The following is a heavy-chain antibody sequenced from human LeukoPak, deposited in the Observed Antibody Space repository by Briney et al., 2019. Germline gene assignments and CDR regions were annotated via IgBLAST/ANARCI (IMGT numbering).Heavy chain of an antibody. D-gene: IGHD4-17*01. CDR1: GGSISSSSYY. V-gene: IGHV4-39*07. CDR3: ARGLRYFDY. J-gene: IGHJ4*02. CDR2: IYYSGST. Sequence: SETLSLTCTVSGGSISSSSYYWGWIRQPPGKGLEWIGSIYYSGSTYYNPSLKSRVTISVDTSKNQFSLKLSSVTAADTAVYYCARGLRYFDYWGQGTLVTVSS.